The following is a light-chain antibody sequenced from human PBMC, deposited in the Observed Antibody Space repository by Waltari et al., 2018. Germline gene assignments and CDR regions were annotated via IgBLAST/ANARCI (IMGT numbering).Light chain of an antibody. Sequence: QSVLTQPPSVSGAPGQRVSISCTGSGSNLGAGYDVHWYQQHPGKAPKLLIYGTSTLPPGVPDRFFGSQSGTSASLAITALQAEDEAEYYCQSYDTSLSVVFGGGTKLTVL. J-gene: IGLJ2*01. CDR2: GTS. V-gene: IGLV1-40*01. CDR1: GSNLGAGYD. CDR3: QSYDTSLSVV.